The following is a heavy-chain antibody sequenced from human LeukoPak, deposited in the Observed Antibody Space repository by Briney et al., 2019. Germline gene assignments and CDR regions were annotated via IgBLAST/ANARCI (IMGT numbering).Heavy chain of an antibody. J-gene: IGHJ4*02. CDR1: GGSISGSY. D-gene: IGHD4-17*01. CDR3: ARGIESYGDYGY. V-gene: IGHV4-59*01. Sequence: SETLSLTCTVSGGSISGSYCSWIRQPPGKGLEWIAYKYNSGSTNYNPSLKSRVTISIDTSKNQFSLKLSSLTAADTAIYYCARGIESYGDYGYWGQGILVTVSS. CDR2: KYNSGST.